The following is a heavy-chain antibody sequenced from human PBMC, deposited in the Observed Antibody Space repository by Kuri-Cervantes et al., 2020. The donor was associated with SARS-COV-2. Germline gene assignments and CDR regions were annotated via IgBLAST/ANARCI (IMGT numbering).Heavy chain of an antibody. V-gene: IGHV3-21*01. CDR1: GFTFSTYG. D-gene: IGHD3-3*01. Sequence: LSLTCAASGFTFSTYGMHWVRQAPGKGLEWVSSISSSSSYIYYADSVKGRFTISRDNAKNSLYLQMNSLRAEDTAVYYCARGREYDFWSGYYPFDYWGQGTLVTVSS. CDR2: ISSSSSYI. J-gene: IGHJ4*02. CDR3: ARGREYDFWSGYYPFDY.